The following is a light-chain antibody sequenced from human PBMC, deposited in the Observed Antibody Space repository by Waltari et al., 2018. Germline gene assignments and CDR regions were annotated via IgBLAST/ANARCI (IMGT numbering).Light chain of an antibody. CDR3: QQFTFSDRTFT. CDR1: QSVSSNY. CDR2: GAF. Sequence: EIVLTQSPGTLSLSPGERATLSCRASQSVSSNYLAWYQQKPGQAPRLLIYGAFSRAAGIPDRFSGSGSGTDFTLTISRLEREDFAMYYCQQFTFSDRTFTFGPGTKVESK. J-gene: IGKJ3*01. V-gene: IGKV3-20*01.